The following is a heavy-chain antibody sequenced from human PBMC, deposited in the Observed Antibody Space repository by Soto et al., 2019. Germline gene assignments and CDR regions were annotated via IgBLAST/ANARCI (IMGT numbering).Heavy chain of an antibody. CDR1: GYTFTSYG. V-gene: IGHV1-18*01. CDR2: ISAYNGNT. D-gene: IGHD2-2*01. Sequence: ASVKVSCKASGYTFTSYGISWVRQAPGQGLEWMGWISAYNGNTNYAQKLQGRVTMTTDTSTSTAYMELRSLRSDDTAVYYCARDTDIVVVPAAIDYWGQGTLVTVSS. CDR3: ARDTDIVVVPAAIDY. J-gene: IGHJ4*02.